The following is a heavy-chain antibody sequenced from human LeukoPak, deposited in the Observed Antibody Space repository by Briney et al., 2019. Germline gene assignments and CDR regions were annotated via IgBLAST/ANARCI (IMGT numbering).Heavy chain of an antibody. V-gene: IGHV3-23*01. CDR1: GLTFSSHA. Sequence: WGSLKLSCAASGLTFSSHAMSWVRQAPGKGLEWVSVISDNGAGTYYVDSVKGRFTVSRDNSKKTLYLQMNSLRAEDTAVYYCARHLGPDIWGQGTKVTVSS. CDR2: ISDNGAGT. J-gene: IGHJ3*02. CDR3: ARHLGPDI.